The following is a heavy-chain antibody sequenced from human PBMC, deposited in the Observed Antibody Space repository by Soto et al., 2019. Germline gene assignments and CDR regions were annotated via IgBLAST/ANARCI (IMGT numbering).Heavy chain of an antibody. D-gene: IGHD2-2*01. CDR2: ISYDGSNK. Sequence: PGGSLRLSFAASGFTFSSYGMHWVRHAPGKGLEWVAVISYDGSNKYYADSVKGRFTISRDNSKNTLYLQMNSLRAEDTAVYYCAKGEYCSSTSCYGMDVWGQGTTVTVSS. CDR3: AKGEYCSSTSCYGMDV. V-gene: IGHV3-30*18. J-gene: IGHJ6*02. CDR1: GFTFSSYG.